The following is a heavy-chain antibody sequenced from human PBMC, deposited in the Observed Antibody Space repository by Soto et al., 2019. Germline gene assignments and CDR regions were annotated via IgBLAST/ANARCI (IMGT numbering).Heavy chain of an antibody. CDR3: AKRNYYDSRGPYYWYYVDN. CDR1: GFTFSNYA. CDR2: ISGSGDNT. D-gene: IGHD3-22*01. Sequence: GGSLRLSCAASGFTFSNYAMSWVRQAPGKGLEWVSGISGSGDNTYYADSVKGRFTISRDNSKSTLYLQMNSLRAEDTAVFYCAKRNYYDSRGPYYWYYVDNWGQGTLVTVSS. J-gene: IGHJ4*02. V-gene: IGHV3-23*01.